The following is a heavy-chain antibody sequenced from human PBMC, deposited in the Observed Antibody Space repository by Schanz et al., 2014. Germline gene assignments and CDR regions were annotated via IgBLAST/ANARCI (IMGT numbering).Heavy chain of an antibody. CDR1: EFTFSSYK. Sequence: EVQLVESGGGLVKPGGSLRLFCEASEFTFSSYKMNWVRQAPGKGLEWVSSISSSSSYIYYADSVKGRFTISRDNAKNSLYLQMNSLRAEDTAVYYCARVPYGSGSYWDYWGQGTLVTVSS. D-gene: IGHD3-10*01. V-gene: IGHV3-21*01. J-gene: IGHJ4*02. CDR3: ARVPYGSGSYWDY. CDR2: ISSSSSYI.